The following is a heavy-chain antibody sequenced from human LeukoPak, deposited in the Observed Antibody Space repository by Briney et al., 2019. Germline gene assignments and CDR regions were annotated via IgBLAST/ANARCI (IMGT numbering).Heavy chain of an antibody. D-gene: IGHD2-2*01. CDR1: GFTFSSYA. CDR2: VSGSGDTT. V-gene: IGHV3-23*01. Sequence: GGSLRLSCAASGFTFSSYAMTWVRQAPGKGLEWVSAVSGSGDTTYYADPVQGRFSISRDNSKNTLYVQMNSLSPEDTAIYYCAKGPVVPIATYFFDFWGPGTLVIVSS. J-gene: IGHJ4*02. CDR3: AKGPVVPIATYFFDF.